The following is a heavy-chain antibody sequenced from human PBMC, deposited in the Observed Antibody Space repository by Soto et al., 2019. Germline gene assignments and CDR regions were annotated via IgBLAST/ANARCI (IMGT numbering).Heavy chain of an antibody. J-gene: IGHJ4*02. CDR3: AIDRGPRTQWLRDPFDY. D-gene: IGHD6-19*01. V-gene: IGHV3-30*03. Sequence: QVQLVESGGGVVQPGRSLRVSCAASGFTFSIYAMHWVRQAPGTGLEWVAVISYDGTKTYYADSVKGRFTISRDNSKNTVCLQMNSLRDDDTAVYYCAIDRGPRTQWLRDPFDYWGQGTLVTVSP. CDR2: ISYDGTKT. CDR1: GFTFSIYA.